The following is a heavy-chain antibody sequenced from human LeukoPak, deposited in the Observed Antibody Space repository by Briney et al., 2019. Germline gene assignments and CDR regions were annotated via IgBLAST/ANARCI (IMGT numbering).Heavy chain of an antibody. CDR1: GASISNYY. J-gene: IGHJ4*02. CDR2: YYYGGST. CDR3: ASRYGSGSYGFDF. Sequence: SETLSLTCTVSGASISNYYWTWIRQPPGKGLEWIGYYYYGGSTEYNPSLKSRVTISVDTFKNQFSLKLSSVTAADTAVYYCASRYGSGSYGFDFWGQGTLVTVSS. D-gene: IGHD3-10*01. V-gene: IGHV4-59*01.